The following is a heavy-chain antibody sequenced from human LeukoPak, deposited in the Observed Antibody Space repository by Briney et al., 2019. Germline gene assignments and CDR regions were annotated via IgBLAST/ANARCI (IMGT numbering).Heavy chain of an antibody. D-gene: IGHD1-26*01. CDR2: IHHSASP. V-gene: IGHV4-4*02. J-gene: IGHJ3*01. Sequence: SETLSLTCAVSGASITSNWWSWVRQSPGKGLEWIGEIHHSASPNYNTSLKSRVTLSLDKSQNQFSLKVTSVTAADTAVYYCAKWTEGGAFDSWGQGTMLIVSS. CDR1: GASITSNW. CDR3: AKWTEGGAFDS.